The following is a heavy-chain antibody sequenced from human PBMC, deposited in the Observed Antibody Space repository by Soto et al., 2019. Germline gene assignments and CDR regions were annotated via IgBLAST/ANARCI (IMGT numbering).Heavy chain of an antibody. D-gene: IGHD5-12*01. V-gene: IGHV1-69*13. CDR3: ARESTKEMATTYFDY. Sequence: SVKVSCKASGGTFSSYAISWVRQAPGQGLEWMGGIIPIFGTANYAQKFQGRVTITADESTSTAYMELSSLRSEDTAVYYCARESTKEMATTYFDYWGQGTLVTVSS. CDR1: GGTFSSYA. CDR2: IIPIFGTA. J-gene: IGHJ4*02.